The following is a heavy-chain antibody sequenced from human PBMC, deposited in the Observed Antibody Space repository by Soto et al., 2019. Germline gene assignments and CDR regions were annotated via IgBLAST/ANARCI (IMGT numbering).Heavy chain of an antibody. Sequence: PSETLSRTCSVSGGSINSRSFSCGWIRQPPGKGLEWIGTFFNNENPNYNPSLKSRVTISVDTSKNQFSLKLSPVTAADTAVYYCARTEGNYYDSSGYYSLNWYFDLWGRGTLVTVSS. J-gene: IGHJ2*01. CDR2: FFNNENP. CDR1: GGSINSRSFS. CDR3: ARTEGNYYDSSGYYSLNWYFDL. V-gene: IGHV4-39*01. D-gene: IGHD3-22*01.